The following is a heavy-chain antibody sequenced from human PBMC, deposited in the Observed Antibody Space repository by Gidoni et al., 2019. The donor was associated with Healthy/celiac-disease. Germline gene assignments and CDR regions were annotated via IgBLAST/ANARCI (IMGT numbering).Heavy chain of an antibody. Sequence: EVQLLESGGGLVQTGGSLRLSCAAYGCTFSSYAMSWVRRAPGKGLEWVSAISGSGGRTYYAYSVECRFTISRDNSKNTLYLQMNSLRAEDTAVYYCAKDRRNYYGSGANTGDYWGQGTLVTVSS. J-gene: IGHJ4*02. CDR3: AKDRRNYYGSGANTGDY. CDR1: GCTFSSYA. V-gene: IGHV3-23*01. CDR2: ISGSGGRT. D-gene: IGHD3-10*01.